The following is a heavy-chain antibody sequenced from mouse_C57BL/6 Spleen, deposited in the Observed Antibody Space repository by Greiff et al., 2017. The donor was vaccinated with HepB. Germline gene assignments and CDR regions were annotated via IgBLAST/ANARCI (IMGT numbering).Heavy chain of an antibody. V-gene: IGHV1-81*01. CDR1: GYTFTSYG. J-gene: IGHJ2*01. CDR3: ARSAGTSDDY. Sequence: VKLMESGAELARPGASVKLSCKASGYTFTSYGISWVKQRTGQGLEWIGEIYPRSGNTYYNEKFKGKATLTADKSSSTAYMELRSLTSEDSAVYFCARSAGTSDDYWGQGTTLTVSS. CDR2: IYPRSGNT. D-gene: IGHD4-1*01.